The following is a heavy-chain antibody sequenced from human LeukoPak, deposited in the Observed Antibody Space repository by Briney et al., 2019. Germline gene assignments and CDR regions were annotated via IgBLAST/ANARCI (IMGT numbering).Heavy chain of an antibody. CDR1: FLSIDTGYY. CDR2: IYPGGNT. Sequence: KPSETLSLTCSVSFLSIDTGYYWGWIRQTPGKGLEWIGNIYPGGNTYYNPSLKSRVRISVDTSRNQFSLSLASVTAADTAVYYSTRSISSMRNWFDPWGQGTLVSVSS. V-gene: IGHV4-38-2*01. D-gene: IGHD3-3*02. CDR3: TRSISSMRNWFDP. J-gene: IGHJ5*02.